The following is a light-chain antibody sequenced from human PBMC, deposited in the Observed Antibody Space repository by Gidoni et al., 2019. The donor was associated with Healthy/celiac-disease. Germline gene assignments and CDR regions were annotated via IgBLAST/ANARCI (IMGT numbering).Light chain of an antibody. CDR3: QQSYSTPYT. CDR1: QSISSY. V-gene: IGKV1-39*01. CDR2: AAS. Sequence: DIQMTPSPSSLSSSVGDRVTITCRASQSISSYLNWYQQKPGKAPKLLSYAASSLQSGVPSRFSGSGSGTDFTLTISSLQPEDCATYYCQQSYSTPYTFXHXTKLXIK. J-gene: IGKJ2*01.